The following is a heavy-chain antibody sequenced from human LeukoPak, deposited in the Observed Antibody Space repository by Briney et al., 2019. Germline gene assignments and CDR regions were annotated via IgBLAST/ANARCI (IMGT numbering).Heavy chain of an antibody. CDR1: GGSISSYY. CDR3: ARQRGGLAVAGMDV. D-gene: IGHD6-19*01. V-gene: IGHV4-59*08. CDR2: IYSSGST. J-gene: IGHJ6*03. Sequence: SETLSLTCTVSGGSISSYYWSWIRQPPGKGLEWIGYIYSSGSTNYNPSLKSRVTISVDTSKNQFSLKLSSVTAADTAVYHCARQRGGLAVAGMDVWGKGTTVTVSS.